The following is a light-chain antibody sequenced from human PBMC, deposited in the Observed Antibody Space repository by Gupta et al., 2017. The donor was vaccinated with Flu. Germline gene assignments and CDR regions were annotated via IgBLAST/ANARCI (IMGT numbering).Light chain of an antibody. J-gene: IGLJ1*01. Sequence: QSALTQPAYVSGAPGQSITISCTGTSSYVGSYNSVSLYQQHADKSPKLMISEFSDRPSGVSNRFSVSKSGNTASLTISGLQADDEADYYCSAYTSSSTLVVGTGTKVTVL. CDR1: SSYVGSYNS. CDR3: SAYTSSSTLV. V-gene: IGLV2-14*01. CDR2: EFS.